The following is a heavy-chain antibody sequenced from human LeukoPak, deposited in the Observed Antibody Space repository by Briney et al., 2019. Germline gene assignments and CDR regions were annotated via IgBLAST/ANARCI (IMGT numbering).Heavy chain of an antibody. V-gene: IGHV4-34*01. CDR2: INHSGST. Sequence: SETPSLTCAVYGGSFSGYYWSWIRQPPGKGLEWIGEINHSGSTNYNPSLKSRVTISVDTSKNQFSLKLSSVTAADTAVYYCARGRDYYGMDVWGQGTTVTVSS. J-gene: IGHJ6*02. CDR1: GGSFSGYY. CDR3: ARGRDYYGMDV.